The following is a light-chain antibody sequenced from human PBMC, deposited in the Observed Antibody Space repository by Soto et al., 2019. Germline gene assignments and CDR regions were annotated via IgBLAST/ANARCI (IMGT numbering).Light chain of an antibody. CDR3: VLYMGSGIWV. V-gene: IGLV8-61*01. J-gene: IGLJ3*02. Sequence: QTVVTQEPSFSVSPGGTVTITCGVSSGSVSTSYYPSWYQQTPGQAPRTLIYNTDTRSSGVPDRFSGSMLGSKAALTITGAQADDETDYYCVLYMGSGIWVFGGGTQLTVL. CDR1: SGSVSTSYY. CDR2: NTD.